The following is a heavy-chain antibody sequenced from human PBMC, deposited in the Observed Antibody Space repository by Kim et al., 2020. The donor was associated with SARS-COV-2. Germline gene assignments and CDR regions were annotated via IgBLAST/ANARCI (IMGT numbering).Heavy chain of an antibody. V-gene: IGHV3-33*06. D-gene: IGHD3-22*01. CDR2: IWYDGSNK. CDR1: GFTFSSYG. J-gene: IGHJ4*02. CDR3: AKDGYDSSGYYDYFDY. Sequence: GGSLRLSCAASGFTFSSYGMHWVRQAPGKGLEWVAVIWYDGSNKYYADSVKGRFTISRDNSKNTLYLQMNSLRAEDTAVYYCAKDGYDSSGYYDYFDYWGQGTLVTVSS.